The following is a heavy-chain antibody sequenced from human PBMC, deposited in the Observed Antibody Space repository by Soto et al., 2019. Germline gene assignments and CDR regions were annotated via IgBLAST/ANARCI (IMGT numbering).Heavy chain of an antibody. CDR1: GFTFGDYA. V-gene: IGHV3-48*01. CDR3: ARDLYYDILTGYTYYGMNV. J-gene: IGHJ6*02. CDR2: ISSSSSTI. Sequence: PGGSLRLSCTASGFTFGDYAMNWVRQAPGKGLKWVSYISSSSSTIYYADSVKGRFTISRDNAKNSLYLQMNSLRAEDTAVYYCARDLYYDILTGYTYYGMNVWGQGTTVTVSS. D-gene: IGHD3-9*01.